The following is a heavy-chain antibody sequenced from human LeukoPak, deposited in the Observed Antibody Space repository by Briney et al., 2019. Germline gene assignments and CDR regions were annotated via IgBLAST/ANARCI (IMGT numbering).Heavy chain of an antibody. CDR3: AKDGYYDSSAYYYVRYFDL. CDR1: GFTFSIYG. J-gene: IGHJ2*01. CDR2: MSGSGGST. Sequence: GGSLRLSCAASGFTFSIYGMSWVRQAPGRGLEWVSAMSGSGGSTYYTDSVKGRFTISRDNSKNTLYLQMNSLRAEDTAVYYCAKDGYYDSSAYYYVRYFDLWGRGTLVTVSS. V-gene: IGHV3-23*01. D-gene: IGHD3-22*01.